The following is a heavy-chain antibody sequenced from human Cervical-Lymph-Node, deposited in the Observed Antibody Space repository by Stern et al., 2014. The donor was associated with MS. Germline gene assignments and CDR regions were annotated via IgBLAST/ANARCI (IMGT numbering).Heavy chain of an antibody. J-gene: IGHJ6*02. CDR3: MGVGDAMHV. Sequence: VQLEESGGGAVQPGRSLTLSCAASGFSLSNSAMHWVRQAPGKGLEWVAVMSFVGGNKKYGDSVKGRFSISRDMANNTLFLQMNSLRLEDTAVYYCMGVGDAMHVWGQGTTVIVSS. CDR2: MSFVGGNK. CDR1: GFSLSNSA. V-gene: IGHV3-30*03.